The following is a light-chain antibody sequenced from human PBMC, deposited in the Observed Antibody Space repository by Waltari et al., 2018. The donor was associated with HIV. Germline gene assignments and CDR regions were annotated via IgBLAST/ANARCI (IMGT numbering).Light chain of an antibody. CDR1: TSNIGNHA. CDR2: YDA. CDR3: AAWEESLSGLV. V-gene: IGLV1-36*01. J-gene: IGLJ2*01. Sequence: QSVLTQPPSLSESPRQRVTISCSGITSNIGNHAVYWEPQPPGQAPTLRIYYDARARAGVRGVCSRSTTGASASPASSGRQWEDEDDYHCAAWEESLSGLVFCGGTKLTVL.